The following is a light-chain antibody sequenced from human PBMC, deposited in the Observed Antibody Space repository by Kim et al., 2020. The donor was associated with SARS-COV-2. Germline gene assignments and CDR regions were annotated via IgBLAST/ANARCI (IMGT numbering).Light chain of an antibody. Sequence: EIVMTQSPATLSVSPGERATLSCRASQSFSSNLAWYQQKPGQAPRLLIYGASTRATGIPVRFSGSGSGTEFTLTISSLQSEDFAVYYCQQYNNWPPLTFGGGTKVDIK. CDR3: QQYNNWPPLT. CDR1: QSFSSN. CDR2: GAS. V-gene: IGKV3-15*01. J-gene: IGKJ4*01.